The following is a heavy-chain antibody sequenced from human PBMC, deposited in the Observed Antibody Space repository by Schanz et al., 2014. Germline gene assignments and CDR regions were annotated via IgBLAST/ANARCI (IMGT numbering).Heavy chain of an antibody. CDR2: ISTTGSTI. CDR3: ARVKGGFDY. D-gene: IGHD3-16*01. Sequence: EVQLLESGGGLVQPGGSLRLSCAASGFTLSSYGMHWVRQAPGKGLEWVSYISTTGSTIYYADSVRGRFTISRDNAKNSLYLQMNSLRAEDTAVYYCARVKGGFDYWGQGTLVTVSS. CDR1: GFTLSSYG. J-gene: IGHJ4*02. V-gene: IGHV3-48*01.